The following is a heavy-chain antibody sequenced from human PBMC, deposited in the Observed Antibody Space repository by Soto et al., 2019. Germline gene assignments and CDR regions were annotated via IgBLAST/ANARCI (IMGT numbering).Heavy chain of an antibody. Sequence: QITLKESGPTLVKPTQTLTLTCTFSGFSLSTSGVGVGWIRQPPGKALEWLALIYWDDDKRYSPSLKSRLTITKDTSKNQVVLTMTNMDPVDTATYYCAQNYGSGSYRGSYYYYYYMDVWGKGTTVTVSS. CDR1: GFSLSTSGVG. CDR3: AQNYGSGSYRGSYYYYYYMDV. CDR2: IYWDDDK. J-gene: IGHJ6*03. D-gene: IGHD3-10*01. V-gene: IGHV2-5*02.